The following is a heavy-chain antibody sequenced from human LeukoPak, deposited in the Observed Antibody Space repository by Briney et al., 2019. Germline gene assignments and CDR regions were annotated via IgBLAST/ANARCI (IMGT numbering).Heavy chain of an antibody. CDR3: ARDQRYDSSGYHDY. D-gene: IGHD3-22*01. Sequence: SETLSLTCTVSGGSISSGGYYWSWIRQHPGKGLEWIGYIYYSGSTYYNPSLKSRVTISVDTSKNQFSLKLSSVTAADTAVYYCARDQRYDSSGYHDYWGQGTLVTVSS. CDR2: IYYSGST. J-gene: IGHJ4*02. CDR1: GGSISSGGYY. V-gene: IGHV4-31*03.